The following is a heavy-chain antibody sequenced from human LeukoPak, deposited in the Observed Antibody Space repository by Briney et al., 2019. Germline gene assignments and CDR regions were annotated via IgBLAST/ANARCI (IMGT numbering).Heavy chain of an antibody. CDR1: GGSMTSYY. D-gene: IGHD2-15*01. V-gene: IGHV4-59*12. CDR2: IYYSGGT. Sequence: PSETLSLTCTVSGGSMTSYYWSWIRQPPGKGLEWIAYIYYSGGTNYNPSLKSRVTISVNTSKNQFSLKLSSVTAADTAVYYCARTLRGAHDAFDIWGQGTMVTVSS. CDR3: ARTLRGAHDAFDI. J-gene: IGHJ3*02.